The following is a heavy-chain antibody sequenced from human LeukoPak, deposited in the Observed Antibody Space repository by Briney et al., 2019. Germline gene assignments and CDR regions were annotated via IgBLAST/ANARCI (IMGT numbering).Heavy chain of an antibody. D-gene: IGHD3-22*01. CDR3: ARALSDYYDSSGLDY. Sequence: GGSLRLSCAASGFTFSSYAMHWVRQAPGKGLEWVAVISYDGSNKYYADSVKGRFTISRDNSKNTLYLQMNSLRAEDTAVYYCARALSDYYDSSGLDYWGQGTLVTVSS. J-gene: IGHJ4*02. CDR2: ISYDGSNK. CDR1: GFTFSSYA. V-gene: IGHV3-30*14.